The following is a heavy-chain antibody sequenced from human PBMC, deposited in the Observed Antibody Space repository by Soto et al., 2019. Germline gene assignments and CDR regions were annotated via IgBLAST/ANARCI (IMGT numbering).Heavy chain of an antibody. V-gene: IGHV6-1*01. CDR2: TYYRSEWYS. J-gene: IGHJ5*01. CDR1: GASVSSNRVT. CDR3: VRLIGNSWLDS. Sequence: HVQLQQSGPGLVKPSQTLSLTCAISGASVSSNRVTWNWLRQSPSRGLEWLGRTYYRSEWYSDYAVSVQSRVTIHPYTSKNQFALQLNSVTPEDTAVYYCVRLIGNSWLDSWGQGTLVTVSS.